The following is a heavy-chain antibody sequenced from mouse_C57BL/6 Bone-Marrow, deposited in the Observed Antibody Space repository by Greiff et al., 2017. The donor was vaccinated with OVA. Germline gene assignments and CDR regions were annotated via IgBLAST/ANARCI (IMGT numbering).Heavy chain of an antibody. V-gene: IGHV3-6*01. J-gene: IGHJ4*01. D-gene: IGHD2-12*01. CDR3: ARDYSEDYYAMDY. CDR1: GYSITSGYY. CDR2: ISYDGSN. Sequence: EVQLVESGPGLVKPSQSLSLTCSVTGYSITSGYYWNWIRQFPGNKLEWMGYISYDGSNNYNPSLKNRISITRDTSKNQFFLKLNSVTTEDTATYYCARDYSEDYYAMDYWGQGTSVTVSS.